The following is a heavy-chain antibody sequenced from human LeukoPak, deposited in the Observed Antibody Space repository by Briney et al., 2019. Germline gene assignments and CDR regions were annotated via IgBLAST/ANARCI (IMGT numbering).Heavy chain of an antibody. CDR3: ARGKYCCSTSCFMKALLKGDYYYYYYMDV. V-gene: IGHV1-8*01. J-gene: IGHJ6*03. Sequence: ASVKVSCKASGYTFTSYDINWVRQATGQGLEWVGWMNPNSGNTGYAQKFQGRVTMTRNTSISTAYMELSSLRSEDTAVYYCARGKYCCSTSCFMKALLKGDYYYYYYMDVWGKGTTVTVSS. CDR2: MNPNSGNT. CDR1: GYTFTSYD. D-gene: IGHD2-2*01.